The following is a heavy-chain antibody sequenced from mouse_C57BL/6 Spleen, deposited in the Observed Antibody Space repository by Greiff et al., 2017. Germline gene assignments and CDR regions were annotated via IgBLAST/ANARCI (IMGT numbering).Heavy chain of an antibody. D-gene: IGHD1-1*01. Sequence: VQLQQSGAELVRPGASVKLSCTASGFNITDDYLHWVKQRPEQGLEWIGWIDPENGDTEYATKFQGKATITADTSSNTAYLQLSSLTSEDTAVYYCTTPITTVVKGYWGQGTTLTVSS. CDR1: GFNITDDY. V-gene: IGHV14-4*01. CDR3: TTPITTVVKGY. CDR2: IDPENGDT. J-gene: IGHJ2*01.